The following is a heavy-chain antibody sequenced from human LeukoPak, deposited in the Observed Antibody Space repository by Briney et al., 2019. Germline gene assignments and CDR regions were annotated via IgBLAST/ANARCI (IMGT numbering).Heavy chain of an antibody. CDR1: GGTFSSYA. V-gene: IGHV1-69*13. Sequence: ASVKVSCKASGGTFSSYAISWVRQAPGQGLEWMGGIIPIFGTANYAQKFQGRVTITADESTSTAYMELSSLRSEDTAVYYCAPGFDSSSAGELWGQGTLVTVSS. CDR3: APGFDSSSAGEL. CDR2: IIPIFGTA. J-gene: IGHJ4*02. D-gene: IGHD6-6*01.